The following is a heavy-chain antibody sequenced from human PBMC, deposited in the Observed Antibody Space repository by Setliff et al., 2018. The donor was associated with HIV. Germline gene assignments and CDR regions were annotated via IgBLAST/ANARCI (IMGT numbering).Heavy chain of an antibody. D-gene: IGHD2-15*01. V-gene: IGHV3-30*04. CDR1: GFAFSSYS. CDR3: ASARIPTGGMSTSFDY. J-gene: IGHJ4*02. CDR2: VTYDGRRT. Sequence: GESLKISCAASGFAFSSYSSNWVRQAPGKGLEWVSGVTYDGRRTFYTDAVKGRFTISRDNSNNTLYLQVSSLRPEDTAVYYCASARIPTGGMSTSFDYWGQGTPVTVSS.